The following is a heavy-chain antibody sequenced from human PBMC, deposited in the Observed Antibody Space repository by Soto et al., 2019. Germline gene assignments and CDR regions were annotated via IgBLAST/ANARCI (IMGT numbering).Heavy chain of an antibody. J-gene: IGHJ4*02. V-gene: IGHV1-18*01. CDR1: GYTFTRFG. Sequence: VQLEQSGPEVKNPGASVKVSCKTSGYTFTRFGITWVRQAPGQGLEWMGWINPYSGHTNYAQKMQDRVAVTADTSTTTVYLELSSLRDDDTAVYYCARDSRRGDIWNGDHWGQGTLVIVSS. CDR3: ARDSRRGDIWNGDH. D-gene: IGHD1-1*01. CDR2: INPYSGHT.